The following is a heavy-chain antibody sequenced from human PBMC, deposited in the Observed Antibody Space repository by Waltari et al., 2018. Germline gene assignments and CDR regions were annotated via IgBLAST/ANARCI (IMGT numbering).Heavy chain of an antibody. D-gene: IGHD1-7*01. CDR3: AREAPHNWKYGLYYYYMDV. V-gene: IGHV1-69*12. CDR1: GGTFSSYA. Sequence: QVQLVQSGAEVKKPGSSVKVSCKASGGTFSSYAISWVRQAPEQGLEWMGGIIPIFGTANYAQKFQGRVTITADESTSTAYMELSSLRSEDTAVYYCAREAPHNWKYGLYYYYMDVWGKGTTVTISS. J-gene: IGHJ6*03. CDR2: IIPIFGTA.